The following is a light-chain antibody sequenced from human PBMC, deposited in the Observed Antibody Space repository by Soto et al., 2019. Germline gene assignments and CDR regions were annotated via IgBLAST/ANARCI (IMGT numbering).Light chain of an antibody. CDR3: SSYTSSITLYV. V-gene: IGLV2-14*01. CDR2: DVT. CDR1: SSDVGDNNY. Sequence: QSALTQPASVSGSPGQSITISCTGTSSDVGDNNYVSWYQQHPGKAPKLMIYDVTHRPSGISNRFSGSKSGNTASLTISGLQAEDEADYYCSSYTSSITLYVFGTGTKLTV. J-gene: IGLJ1*01.